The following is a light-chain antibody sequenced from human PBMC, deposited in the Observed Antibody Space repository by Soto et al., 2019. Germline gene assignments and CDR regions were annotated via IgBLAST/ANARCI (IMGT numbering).Light chain of an antibody. CDR1: QGISSY. J-gene: IGKJ4*01. CDR3: QQLKSYPLT. Sequence: DIQLTQSPSFLSASVGDTVTITCRASQGISSYLAWYQQKPGKAPNLLIYVASTLQSGVPSRFSGSGSGTELTLTISSLQPEDFATYYCQQLKSYPLTFGGGTKVEIK. CDR2: VAS. V-gene: IGKV1-9*01.